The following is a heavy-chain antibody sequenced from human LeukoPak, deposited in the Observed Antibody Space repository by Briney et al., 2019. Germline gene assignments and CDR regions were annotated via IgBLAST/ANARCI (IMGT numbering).Heavy chain of an antibody. CDR2: ISGSGGST. CDR3: ARQTVVVPAATSYYDFWSGYYVGAFDI. CDR1: GFTFSSYA. D-gene: IGHD3-3*01. J-gene: IGHJ3*02. Sequence: GGSLRLSCAAYGFTFSSYAMSWVRQAPGKGLEWVSAISGSGGSTYYADSVKGRFTISRDNAKNSLYLQMNSLRAEDTALYYCARQTVVVPAATSYYDFWSGYYVGAFDIWGQGTMVTVSS. V-gene: IGHV3-23*01.